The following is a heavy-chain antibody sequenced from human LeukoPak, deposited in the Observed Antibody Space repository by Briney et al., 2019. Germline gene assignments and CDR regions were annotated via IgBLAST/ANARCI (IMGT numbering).Heavy chain of an antibody. V-gene: IGHV3-30*04. Sequence: GRSLRLSCVASGFTFSSYAMHWVRQAPGKGLEWVAVISYDGSKKYYADSVKGRFTISRDNSKNTLYLQMNGLRAEDTAVYYCARGRGQWLAKGFDYWGQGTLVTVSS. J-gene: IGHJ4*02. D-gene: IGHD6-19*01. CDR1: GFTFSSYA. CDR2: ISYDGSKK. CDR3: ARGRGQWLAKGFDY.